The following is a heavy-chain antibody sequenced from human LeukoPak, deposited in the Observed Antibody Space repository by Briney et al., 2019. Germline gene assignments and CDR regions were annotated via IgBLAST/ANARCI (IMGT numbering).Heavy chain of an antibody. J-gene: IGHJ4*02. CDR2: ISAYNGNT. CDR3: ARAERLAAAELHFDY. V-gene: IGHV1-18*01. CDR1: GYTFTSYG. D-gene: IGHD6-13*01. Sequence: ASVKVSCKASGYTFTSYGISWVRQAPGQGLEWMGWISAYNGNTNYAQKLQGRVTMTTDTSTSTAYMELRSLRSDDTAVYYCARAERLAAAELHFDYWGQGTLVTVSS.